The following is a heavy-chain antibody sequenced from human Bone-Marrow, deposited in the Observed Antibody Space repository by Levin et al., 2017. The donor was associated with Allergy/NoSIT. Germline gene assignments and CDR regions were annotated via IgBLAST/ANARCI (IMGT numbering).Heavy chain of an antibody. CDR1: GFTFSSYA. Sequence: GGSLRLSCAASGFTFSSYAMSWVRQAPGKGLEWVSAISGSGGSTYYADSVKGRFTISRDNSKNTLYLQMNSLRAEDTAVYYCAKVGGRYCSSTSCFLYYFDYWGQGTLVTVSS. J-gene: IGHJ4*02. D-gene: IGHD2-2*01. CDR3: AKVGGRYCSSTSCFLYYFDY. V-gene: IGHV3-23*01. CDR2: ISGSGGST.